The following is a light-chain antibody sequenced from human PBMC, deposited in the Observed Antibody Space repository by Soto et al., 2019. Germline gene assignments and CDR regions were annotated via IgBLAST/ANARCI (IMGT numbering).Light chain of an antibody. CDR3: SSYTSSNTLI. CDR2: EVT. V-gene: IGLV2-14*01. Sequence: QSALTQPASVSGSPGKSLTLSCTGTSSDVGGYNYVSWFQQSPGKAPKVMIYEVTNRPSGVSNRFSGSKSGNTASLTISGLQAEGEADYYCSSYTSSNTLIFGGGTKVTGL. CDR1: SSDVGGYNY. J-gene: IGLJ2*01.